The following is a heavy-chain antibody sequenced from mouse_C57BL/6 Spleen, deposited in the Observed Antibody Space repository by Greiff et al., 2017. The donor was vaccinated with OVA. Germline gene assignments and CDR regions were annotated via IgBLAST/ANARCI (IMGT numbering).Heavy chain of an antibody. CDR3: ARRISYYGSSYYAMDY. Sequence: QVQLQQPGTELVKPGASVKLSCKASGYTFTSYWMHWVKQRPGQGLEWIGNINPSNGGTNYNEKFKSKATLTVDKSSSTAYMQLSSLTSEDSAVXYCARRISYYGSSYYAMDYWGQGTSVTVSA. V-gene: IGHV1-53*01. J-gene: IGHJ4*01. D-gene: IGHD1-1*01. CDR1: GYTFTSYW. CDR2: INPSNGGT.